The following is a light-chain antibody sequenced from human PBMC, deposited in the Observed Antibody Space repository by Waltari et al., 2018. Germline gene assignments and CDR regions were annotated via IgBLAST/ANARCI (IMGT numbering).Light chain of an antibody. CDR2: RTS. Sequence: EIVLTQSPGTLSLSPGERATLSCRASQTVASNYLAWYQQKPGQAPRLLIDRTSNRATGIPDRFSGSGSGTDFTLTISRLEPEDFAVYYCQQYAASPTCGGGTKVDIK. V-gene: IGKV3-20*01. J-gene: IGKJ4*01. CDR3: QQYAASPT. CDR1: QTVASNY.